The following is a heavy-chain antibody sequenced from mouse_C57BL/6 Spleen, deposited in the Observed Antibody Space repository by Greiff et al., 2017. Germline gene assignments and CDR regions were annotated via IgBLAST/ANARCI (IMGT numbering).Heavy chain of an antibody. CDR2: IYPGSGNT. D-gene: IGHD2-5*01. V-gene: IGHV1-76*01. CDR3: ARWDYSNPYYAMDY. CDR1: GYTFTDYY. J-gene: IGHJ4*01. Sequence: QVQLQQSGAELVRPGASVKLSCKASGYTFTDYYINWVKQRPGQGLEWSARIYPGSGNTYYNEKFKGKATLTAEKSSSTAYMQLSSLTSEDSAVYFCARWDYSNPYYAMDYWGQGTSVTVSS.